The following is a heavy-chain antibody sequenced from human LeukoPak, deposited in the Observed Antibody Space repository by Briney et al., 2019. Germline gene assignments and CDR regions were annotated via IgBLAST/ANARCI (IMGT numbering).Heavy chain of an antibody. V-gene: IGHV3-23*01. CDR2: ISGSGDNS. J-gene: IGHJ4*02. CDR1: GFAFSSYA. Sequence: GGSLRLSCAASGFAFSSYAMSWVRQAPGKGLEWVSGISGSGDNSYYADSVKGRFTISRDNSKNTLYVQVNSLGTEDTAAYYCAKGSYYDSSGSFYFDYWGQGTLVTVSS. D-gene: IGHD3-22*01. CDR3: AKGSYYDSSGSFYFDY.